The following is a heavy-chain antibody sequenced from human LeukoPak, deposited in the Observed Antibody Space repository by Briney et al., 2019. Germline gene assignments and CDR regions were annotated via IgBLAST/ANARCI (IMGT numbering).Heavy chain of an antibody. D-gene: IGHD4-23*01. Sequence: SETLSLTCTVSGGSISSGDYYWSWIRQPPGKGLEWIGYIYYSGTTYYNPSLKSRLTISLDTSKNHFSLKLSSGTAADTAVYYCARGEPGNSDAFDIWGQGTMVTVSS. CDR1: GGSISSGDYY. J-gene: IGHJ3*02. CDR2: IYYSGTT. CDR3: ARGEPGNSDAFDI. V-gene: IGHV4-30-4*08.